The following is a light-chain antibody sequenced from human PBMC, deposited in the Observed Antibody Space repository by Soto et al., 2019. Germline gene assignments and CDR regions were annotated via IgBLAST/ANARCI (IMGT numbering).Light chain of an antibody. Sequence: QSALTQPASVSGSPGQSITISCTGTSSDIGYYNYVSWYQQHPGKAPKLMIYDVSSRPSGVSNRFSGSKSGNTASLTISGLQAEDEADYYCSSYTTTGTVIFGGGTQLTVL. J-gene: IGLJ2*01. CDR2: DVS. V-gene: IGLV2-14*01. CDR3: SSYTTTGTVI. CDR1: SSDIGYYNY.